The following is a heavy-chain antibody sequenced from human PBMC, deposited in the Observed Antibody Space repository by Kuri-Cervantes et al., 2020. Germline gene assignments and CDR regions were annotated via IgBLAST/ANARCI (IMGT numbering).Heavy chain of an antibody. Sequence: SETLSLTCAISGYSISSGYYWGWIRQPPGKGLEWIGYIYYSGSTNYNPSLKSRVTISVDTSKNQFSLKLSSVTAADTAVYYCAREHYYFDYWGQGTLVTVSS. CDR3: AREHYYFDY. J-gene: IGHJ4*02. V-gene: IGHV4-61*01. CDR2: IYYSGST. CDR1: GYSISSGYY.